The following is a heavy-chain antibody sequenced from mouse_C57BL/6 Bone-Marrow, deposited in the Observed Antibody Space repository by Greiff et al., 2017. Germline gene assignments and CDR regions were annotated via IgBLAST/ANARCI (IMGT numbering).Heavy chain of an antibody. Sequence: EVQLVESGAELVRPGSSVKMSCKTSGYTFTSYGINWVKQRPGQGLEWIGYIYIGNGYTEYNEKFKGKATLTSDTSSSTAYMQLSSRTSEDSAIYFCARFRRPYYYAMDYWGQGTSVTVSS. D-gene: IGHD1-2*01. J-gene: IGHJ4*01. CDR3: ARFRRPYYYAMDY. CDR2: IYIGNGYT. CDR1: GYTFTSYG. V-gene: IGHV1-58*01.